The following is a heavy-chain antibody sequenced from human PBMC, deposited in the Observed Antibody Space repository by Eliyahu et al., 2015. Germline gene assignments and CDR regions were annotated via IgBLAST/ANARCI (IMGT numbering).Heavy chain of an antibody. CDR1: GFTFSNYW. D-gene: IGHD3-22*01. V-gene: IGHV3-7*01. J-gene: IGHJ4*02. CDR2: IKKDGSEK. CDR3: ARDLSYYYDSSDY. Sequence: VQLVESGGGLVQPGGSLRLSCAASGFTFSNYWMSWVRQAPGKGLEWVANIKKDGSEKYYVDSVKGRFTISRDNAKNSLYLQMNSLRAEDTAVYYCARDLSYYYDSSDYWGQGTLVTVSS.